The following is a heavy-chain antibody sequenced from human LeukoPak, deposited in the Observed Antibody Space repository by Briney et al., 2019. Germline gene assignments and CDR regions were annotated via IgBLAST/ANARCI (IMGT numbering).Heavy chain of an antibody. D-gene: IGHD3-10*01. J-gene: IGHJ6*03. V-gene: IGHV1-69*02. Sequence: SVKVSCKASGGTFSSYTISWVRQAPGQGLEWMGRIIPILGIANYAQKFQGRVTITADKSTSTAYMELSSLRSEDTAVYYCARARKESGYYYYMDVWGKGTTVTVSS. CDR2: IIPILGIA. CDR1: GGTFSSYT. CDR3: ARARKESGYYYYMDV.